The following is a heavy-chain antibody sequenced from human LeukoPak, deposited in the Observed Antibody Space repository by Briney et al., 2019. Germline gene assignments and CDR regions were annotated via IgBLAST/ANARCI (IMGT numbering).Heavy chain of an antibody. CDR3: AYSTNEYYFDY. Sequence: ASVKVSCKASGFTFNAYYIHWVRQAPGQGLEWMGWINPNSGGTNYAQKFQGRVTMTRDTSISTAYMELSRLRSDDMAVYYCAYSTNEYYFDYWGQGTLVTVSS. D-gene: IGHD2-8*01. V-gene: IGHV1-2*02. CDR2: INPNSGGT. J-gene: IGHJ4*02. CDR1: GFTFNAYY.